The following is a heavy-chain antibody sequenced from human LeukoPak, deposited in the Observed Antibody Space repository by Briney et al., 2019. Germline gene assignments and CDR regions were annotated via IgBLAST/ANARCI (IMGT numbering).Heavy chain of an antibody. CDR2: IKGKTDGGTT. J-gene: IGHJ4*02. Sequence: AGGSLRLSCAASGFTFSSYAMSWVRQAPGKGLEWVGRIKGKTDGGTTGYAAPVKGRFTISRDDSKNTLYLQMSSLKTEDTAVYYCTTLSTGTVTTFPFDYWGQGTLVTVSS. CDR1: GFTFSSYA. V-gene: IGHV3-15*01. CDR3: TTLSTGTVTTFPFDY. D-gene: IGHD4-17*01.